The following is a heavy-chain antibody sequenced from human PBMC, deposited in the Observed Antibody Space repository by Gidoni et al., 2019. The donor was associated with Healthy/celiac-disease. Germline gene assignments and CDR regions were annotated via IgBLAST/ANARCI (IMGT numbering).Heavy chain of an antibody. CDR2: INHSGST. CDR3: ARGVDY. Sequence: QVQLQQWGEGLWKPSETLSLTCAVYGGSFSGYYWSWIRQPPWKGLECIGEINHSGSTNYNPSLKSRVTITVDTSNNQFSLKLSSVTAADTALYYCARGVDYWGQGTLVTVSS. J-gene: IGHJ4*02. CDR1: GGSFSGYY. V-gene: IGHV4-34*01.